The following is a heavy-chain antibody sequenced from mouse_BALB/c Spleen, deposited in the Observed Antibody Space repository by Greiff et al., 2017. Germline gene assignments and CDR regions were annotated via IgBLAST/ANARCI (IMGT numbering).Heavy chain of an antibody. J-gene: IGHJ4*01. V-gene: IGHV1-39*01. CDR1: GYSFTGYY. Sequence: EVKLQESGPELVKPGASVKISCTASGYSFTGYYMNWVKQSNGKSLEWIGNIDPYYGGTSYNQKFKGKATLTVDKSSSTAYMQLKSLTSEDSAVYYCATITTAIFYAMDYWGQGTSVTVSS. CDR3: ATITTAIFYAMDY. CDR2: IDPYYGGT. D-gene: IGHD1-2*01.